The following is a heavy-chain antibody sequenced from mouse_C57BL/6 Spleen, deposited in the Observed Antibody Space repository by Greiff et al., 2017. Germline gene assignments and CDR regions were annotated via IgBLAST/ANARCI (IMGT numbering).Heavy chain of an antibody. D-gene: IGHD2-5*01. V-gene: IGHV1-80*01. CDR2: LSPGDGDT. J-gene: IGHJ4*01. CDR1: GYAFSSYW. Sequence: VQLQQSGAELVKPGASVKISCKACGYAFSSYWMNWVKQRPGTGLEWIGQLSPGDGDTNYNGKFKGKATLTADKSSSTAYMQLSSLTSEDSAVYFCARGGSYYSNWDYAMDYWGQGTSVTVSS. CDR3: ARGGSYYSNWDYAMDY.